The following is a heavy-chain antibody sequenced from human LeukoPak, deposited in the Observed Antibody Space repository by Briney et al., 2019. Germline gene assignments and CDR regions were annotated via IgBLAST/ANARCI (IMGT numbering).Heavy chain of an antibody. Sequence: GGTLRLSCAASGSTVSSYGMSWVRQAPGKGLEWVSAISGSGGSTYYADSVKGRFTISRDKSKNTLYLQMNTLRADDTAVYYCAKDRTTTENDGNVNWFDPWGQGTLVTVSS. V-gene: IGHV3-23*01. CDR2: ISGSGGST. D-gene: IGHD4-11*01. J-gene: IGHJ5*02. CDR3: AKDRTTTENDGNVNWFDP. CDR1: GSTVSSYG.